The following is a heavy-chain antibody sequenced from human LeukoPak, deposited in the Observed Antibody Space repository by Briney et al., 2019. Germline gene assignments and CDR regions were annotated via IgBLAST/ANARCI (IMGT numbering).Heavy chain of an antibody. V-gene: IGHV4-59*08. CDR3: ARHNYDDYVFDI. D-gene: IGHD4-17*01. Sequence: PSETLSPTCTVSGGSLSSYYFSWIRQSPGKGLEWIAYINYSGSASYNPSLKSRVTMSVDTSKQFSLSLSSVTAADTAVYYCARHNYDDYVFDIWGQGTKVTVSS. CDR2: INYSGSA. CDR1: GGSLSSYY. J-gene: IGHJ3*02.